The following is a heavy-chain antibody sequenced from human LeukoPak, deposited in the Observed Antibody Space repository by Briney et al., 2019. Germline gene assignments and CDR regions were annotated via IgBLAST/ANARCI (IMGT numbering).Heavy chain of an antibody. J-gene: IGHJ3*02. V-gene: IGHV3-21*01. CDR3: AKDSGLLDYYGSGTPGAFDI. CDR2: ISSSSVYI. CDR1: GFTFSSYS. Sequence: GGSLRLSCAASGFTFSSYSMKWVRQAPGKGLEWVSSISSSSVYIDYADSVKGRFTISRDNAKNSLYLQMASLRAEDTAVYYCAKDSGLLDYYGSGTPGAFDIWGQGTMVTVSS. D-gene: IGHD3-10*01.